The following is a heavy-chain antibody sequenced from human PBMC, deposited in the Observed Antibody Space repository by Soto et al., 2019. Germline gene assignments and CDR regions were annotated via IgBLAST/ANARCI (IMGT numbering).Heavy chain of an antibody. CDR1: GFTFTNSA. V-gene: IGHV1-58*01. J-gene: IGHJ6*02. D-gene: IGHD2-15*01. Sequence: ASVKVSCKASGFTFTNSAVQWVRQARGQRLEWIGWIVVGSGGTNYAQNFQERVTITRDMSTSTAYMELSSLRSEDTAVYYCAAGYCSGGSCYDFYCYGMDVWGQGTTVTVSS. CDR2: IVVGSGGT. CDR3: AAGYCSGGSCYDFYCYGMDV.